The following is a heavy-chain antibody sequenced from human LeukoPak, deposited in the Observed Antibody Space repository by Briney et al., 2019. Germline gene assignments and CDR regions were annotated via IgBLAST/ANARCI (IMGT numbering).Heavy chain of an antibody. V-gene: IGHV4-59*08. Sequence: SETLSLTCTVSGGSISSYYWSWIRQPPGKGLEWIGYIYYSGSTNYNPSLKSRVTISVDTSKNQFSLKLSSVTAADTAVYYCARQYSSGWCDYWGQGTLVTVSS. J-gene: IGHJ4*02. CDR2: IYYSGST. D-gene: IGHD6-19*01. CDR1: GGSISSYY. CDR3: ARQYSSGWCDY.